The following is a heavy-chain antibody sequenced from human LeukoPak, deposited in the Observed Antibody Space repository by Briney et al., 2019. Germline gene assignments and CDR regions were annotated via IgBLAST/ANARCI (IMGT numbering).Heavy chain of an antibody. CDR1: GYTFTIYG. D-gene: IGHD3-22*01. J-gene: IGHJ4*02. CDR2: ISANTGNT. V-gene: IGHV1-18*01. CDR3: ARVHYYDRSGSHFDY. Sequence: ASVTVSFKASGYTFTIYGLTWLRQAPAQGLEWMGWISANTGNTNYAQKFQGRATMTRDTSTSTAYMELRSLRSDDTAVYYCARVHYYDRSGSHFDYWGQGTPVTVSS.